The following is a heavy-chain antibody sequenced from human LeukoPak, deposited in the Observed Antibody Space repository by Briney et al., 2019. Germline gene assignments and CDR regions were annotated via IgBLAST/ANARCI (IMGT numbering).Heavy chain of an antibody. V-gene: IGHV1-18*01. CDR1: GYTFTSYG. CDR3: ARRGGKNYGDYVLYYDYMDV. J-gene: IGHJ6*03. D-gene: IGHD4-17*01. Sequence: ASVKVSCKASGYTFTSYGITWVRQAPGQGLEWLGWISAYNGNTNYAQNLQGGVTMTTDTSTSTAYMELRSLRSDDTAVYYCARRGGKNYGDYVLYYDYMDVWGKGTTVTVSS. CDR2: ISAYNGNT.